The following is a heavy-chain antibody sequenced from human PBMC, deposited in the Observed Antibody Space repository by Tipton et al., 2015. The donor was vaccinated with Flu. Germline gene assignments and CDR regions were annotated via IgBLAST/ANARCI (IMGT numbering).Heavy chain of an antibody. CDR3: TRGCRYCSGGRRDVMDV. V-gene: IGHV4-31*03. Sequence: LRLSCTVSGDSISSGGFYWSWIRQHPGKGLEWIGYIYYSATTYYNPSLESRATILVDTSKNQFSLKLNSLTAADTAVYYCTRGCRYCSGGRRDVMDVWGQGTTVTVSS. CDR1: GDSISSGGFY. D-gene: IGHD2-15*01. CDR2: IYYSATT. J-gene: IGHJ6*02.